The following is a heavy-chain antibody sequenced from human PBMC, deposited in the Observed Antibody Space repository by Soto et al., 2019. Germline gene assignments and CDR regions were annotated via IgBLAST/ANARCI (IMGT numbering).Heavy chain of an antibody. J-gene: IGHJ4*02. CDR1: VLCFRCFY. CDR2: INHVGIT. D-gene: IGHD2-15*01. CDR3: ARAHDLWGGRQQPIDS. V-gene: IGHV4-34*01. Sequence: SEPLSRTAALSVLCFRCFYLTGIHPAQYKGLEWLVYINHVGITNYNPSLKSRVSIPVDTSKSQFSLKLSSVTAADTAVYYCARAHDLWGGRQQPIDSWGQGTRVNVSA.